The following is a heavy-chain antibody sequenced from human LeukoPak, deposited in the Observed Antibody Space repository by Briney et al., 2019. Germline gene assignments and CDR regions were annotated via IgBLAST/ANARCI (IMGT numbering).Heavy chain of an antibody. Sequence: ASVKVSCKASGYTFTSYDINWVRQATGQGLEWMGWMNPNSGNTGYAQKFQGRVTMTRNTSISTAYMELSSLRSEDTAVYYCARASGSYIGYGMDVWGQGTTVTVSS. CDR3: ARASGSYIGYGMDV. V-gene: IGHV1-8*01. J-gene: IGHJ6*02. CDR1: GYTFTSYD. CDR2: MNPNSGNT. D-gene: IGHD1-26*01.